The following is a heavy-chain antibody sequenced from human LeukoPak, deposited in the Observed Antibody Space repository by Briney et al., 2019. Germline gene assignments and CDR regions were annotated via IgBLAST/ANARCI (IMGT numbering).Heavy chain of an antibody. Sequence: PGGSLRLSCAASGFIFSDHYMAWVRQAPGKGLEWVGRIRNKGNGYTTEYAASVKGRFTISRDDSKNSLYLQMDSLKTEDTAVYFCARPYDSGWDRTYFDYWGQGTLVTVSS. D-gene: IGHD6-25*01. V-gene: IGHV3-72*01. CDR3: ARPYDSGWDRTYFDY. J-gene: IGHJ4*02. CDR2: IRNKGNGYTT. CDR1: GFIFSDHY.